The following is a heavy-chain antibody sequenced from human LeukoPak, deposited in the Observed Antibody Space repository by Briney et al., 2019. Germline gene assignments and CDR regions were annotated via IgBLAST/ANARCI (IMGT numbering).Heavy chain of an antibody. J-gene: IGHJ4*02. CDR3: TTANRLTRDSRGYYPDS. D-gene: IGHD3-22*01. CDR2: FDPEDGEA. Sequence: AASVKVSCKVSGYTLTELSTRWVRQAPGKGLEWMGGFDPEDGEAVYAQKFQGRVTMTEDTSTDTAYMELSSLRSEDTAVYYCTTANRLTRDSRGYYPDSWGQGTLVTVSS. CDR1: GYTLTELS. V-gene: IGHV1-24*01.